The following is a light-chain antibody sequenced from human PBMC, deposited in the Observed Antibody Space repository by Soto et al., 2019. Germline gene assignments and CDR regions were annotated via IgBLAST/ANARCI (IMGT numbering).Light chain of an antibody. V-gene: IGLV8-61*01. CDR1: SGSVSTSYY. CDR2: STN. CDR3: VLYMGSGIWV. Sequence: QAVVTQEPSFSVSPGRTVTLTCGLSSGSVSTSYYPSWYQQTPGQAPRTLIYSTNTRSSGVPDRFSGSILGNKAALTIMGAQADDESDYYCVLYMGSGIWVFSGGTKVTVL. J-gene: IGLJ3*02.